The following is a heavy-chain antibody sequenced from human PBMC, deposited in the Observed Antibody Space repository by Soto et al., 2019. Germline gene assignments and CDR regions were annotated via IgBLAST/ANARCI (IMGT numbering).Heavy chain of an antibody. CDR3: AGGYSYGKTGVDY. J-gene: IGHJ4*02. D-gene: IGHD5-18*01. CDR2: IYYSGST. CDR1: GGSISSYY. V-gene: IGHV4-59*01. Sequence: VQLQESGPGLVKPSETLSLTCTVSGGSISSYYWSWIRQPPGKGVEWIGYIYYSGSTNYNPSLKSRVTISVDTSKNQFSLKLSSVTAADTAVYYCAGGYSYGKTGVDYWGQGTLVTVSS.